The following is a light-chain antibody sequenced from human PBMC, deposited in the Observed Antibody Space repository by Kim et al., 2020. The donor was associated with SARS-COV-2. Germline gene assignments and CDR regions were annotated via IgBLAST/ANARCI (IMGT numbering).Light chain of an antibody. J-gene: IGLJ2*01. CDR1: SSNIGSNS. Sequence: GQRGAVSCAGSSSNIGSNSVTWYQQVPGTAPKLLIHSDDQRPSGVPDRFSGAKSGTSASLAISGLQSEDEANYYCATWDDSLHSWVFGGGTQLTVL. V-gene: IGLV1-44*01. CDR2: SDD. CDR3: ATWDDSLHSWV.